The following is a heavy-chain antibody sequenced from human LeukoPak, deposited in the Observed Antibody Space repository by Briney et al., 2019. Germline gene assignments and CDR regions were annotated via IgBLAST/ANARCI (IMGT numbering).Heavy chain of an antibody. CDR2: ISYHGSNK. J-gene: IGHJ6*02. V-gene: IGHV3-30*18. D-gene: IGHD3-22*01. Sequence: RGSLRLSCAASGFTFSSYGMHWVRQAPGKGREGVAVISYHGSNKYYADSVRGRFTISRDNSKNTLYLQMNSLRAEDTAVYYCAKDVGLIKAYYYYGMDVWGQGTTVTVSS. CDR3: AKDVGLIKAYYYYGMDV. CDR1: GFTFSSYG.